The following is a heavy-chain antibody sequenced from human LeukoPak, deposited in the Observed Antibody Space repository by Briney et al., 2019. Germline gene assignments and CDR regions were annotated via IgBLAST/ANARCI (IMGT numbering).Heavy chain of an antibody. CDR3: ARDPIPGIAAAGMGFDY. CDR1: GFTFSSYS. J-gene: IGHJ4*02. CDR2: ISSSSSYI. Sequence: PGGSLRLSCAASGFTFSSYSMNWVRQAPGKGLEWVSSISSSSSYIYYADSVKGRFTISRDNAKNSLYLQMNSLRAEDTAVYYCARDPIPGIAAAGMGFDYWGQGTLVTVSS. D-gene: IGHD6-13*01. V-gene: IGHV3-21*01.